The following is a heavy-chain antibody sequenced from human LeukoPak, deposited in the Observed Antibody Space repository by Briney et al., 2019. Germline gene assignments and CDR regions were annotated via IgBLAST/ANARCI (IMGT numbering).Heavy chain of an antibody. CDR1: GASISSYY. V-gene: IGHV4-59*12. J-gene: IGHJ2*01. CDR2: LYYSGST. D-gene: IGHD6-13*01. CDR3: ARVSSSWYQDWYFDL. Sequence: SETLSLTCTVSGASISSYYWSWIRQPPGKALEWIGYLYYSGSTNYNPSLKSRVTMSVDTSKNQFSLKLSSVTAADTAVYYCARVSSSWYQDWYFDLWGRGTLVTVSS.